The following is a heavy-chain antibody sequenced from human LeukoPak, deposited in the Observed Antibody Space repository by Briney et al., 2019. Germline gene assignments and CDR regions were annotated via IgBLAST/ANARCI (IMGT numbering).Heavy chain of an antibody. Sequence: ASVKVSCKASGGTFSSYTISWVRQAPGQGLEWMGRIIPFLGIANYAQKFKGRVTITADKSTSTAYMELSSLRSEDTAVYYCVLDCSSTSCRNHYYYYGMDVWGQGTTVTVSS. V-gene: IGHV1-69*02. CDR3: VLDCSSTSCRNHYYYYGMDV. CDR1: GGTFSSYT. J-gene: IGHJ6*02. CDR2: IIPFLGIA. D-gene: IGHD2-2*01.